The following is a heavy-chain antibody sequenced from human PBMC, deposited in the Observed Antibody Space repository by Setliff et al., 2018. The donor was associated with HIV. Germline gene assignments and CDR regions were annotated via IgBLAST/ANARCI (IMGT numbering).Heavy chain of an antibody. CDR2: FDPEDGET. CDR3: ARVPYNFWSGYPLDY. V-gene: IGHV1-24*01. CDR1: GYTLTELS. D-gene: IGHD3-3*01. Sequence: ASVKVSCKVSGYTLTELSRHWVRQAPGKGLEWMGGFDPEDGETIHAQKFQGRVTMTEHTSTDTAYMELRSLRSDDTAVYYCARVPYNFWSGYPLDYWGQGTLVTVSS. J-gene: IGHJ4*02.